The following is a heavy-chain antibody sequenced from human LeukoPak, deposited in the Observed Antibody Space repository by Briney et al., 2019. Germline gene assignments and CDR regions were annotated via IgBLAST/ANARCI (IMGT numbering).Heavy chain of an antibody. CDR1: GFTFSNCA. CDR2: IINSGNSK. Sequence: PGGSLRLSCAASGFTFSNCAMSWVRQAPGKGLEWVSYIINSGNSKSYADSVKGRFTISRDNTKNSLYLQMNGLRAEDTAVYYCARGPDYGDYEWGQGTLVTVSS. D-gene: IGHD4-17*01. J-gene: IGHJ4*02. V-gene: IGHV3-48*01. CDR3: ARGPDYGDYE.